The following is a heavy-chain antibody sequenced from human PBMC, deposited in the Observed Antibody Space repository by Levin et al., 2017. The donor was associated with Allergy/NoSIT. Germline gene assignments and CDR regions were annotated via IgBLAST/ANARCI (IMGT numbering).Heavy chain of an antibody. D-gene: IGHD2-2*01. CDR1: GGSISSGGYS. Sequence: LRLSCAVSGGSISSGGYSWSWIRQPPGKGLEWIGYIYHSGSTYYNPSLKSRVTISVDRSKNQFSLKLSSVTAADTAVYYCARESRSSTSCYLRMDGWGKGTTVTVSS. CDR2: IYHSGST. J-gene: IGHJ6*03. CDR3: ARESRSSTSCYLRMDG. V-gene: IGHV4-30-2*01.